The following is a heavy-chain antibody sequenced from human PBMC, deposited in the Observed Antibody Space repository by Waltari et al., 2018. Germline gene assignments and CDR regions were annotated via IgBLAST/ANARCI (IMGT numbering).Heavy chain of an antibody. Sequence: QITLKESGPTLVKPTQTLTLTCTFSGFSLSTSGVGVGWIRQPPGKALEWLALIYWDDDKRYSPSLNSRLTITKEISKNQVVLTMTNMDPVDTAKYFCAHSGVGGGGMDVWGQGTTVTVSS. CDR1: GFSLSTSGVG. J-gene: IGHJ6*02. CDR3: AHSGVGGGGMDV. D-gene: IGHD3-10*01. V-gene: IGHV2-5*02. CDR2: IYWDDDK.